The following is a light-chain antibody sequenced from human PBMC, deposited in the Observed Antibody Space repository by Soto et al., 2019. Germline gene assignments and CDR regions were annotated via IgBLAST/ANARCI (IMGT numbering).Light chain of an antibody. CDR3: QQYSIWRT. CDR1: QSISRN. J-gene: IGKJ1*01. CDR2: GAS. Sequence: EIVMTQSPATLSVSPGDRATLSCRASQSISRNLAWYQQKPGQAPRPLIYGASTRATGIPARFSGSGSGTEFTLTISSLQSEDFAVYYCQQYSIWRTFGQGTKVDIK. V-gene: IGKV3-15*01.